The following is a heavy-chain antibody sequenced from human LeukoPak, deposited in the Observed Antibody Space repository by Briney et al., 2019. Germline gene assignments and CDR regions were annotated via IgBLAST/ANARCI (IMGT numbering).Heavy chain of an antibody. CDR3: ARDRAVAGGNYFDY. D-gene: IGHD6-19*01. Sequence: SETLSLTCTVSGGSISSGGCYWSWIRQPPGKGLEWIGYIYHSGSTYYNPSLKSRVTISVDTSKNQFSLKLSSVTAADTAVYYCARDRAVAGGNYFDYWGQGTLVTVSS. V-gene: IGHV4-30-2*01. CDR2: IYHSGST. J-gene: IGHJ4*02. CDR1: GGSISSGGCY.